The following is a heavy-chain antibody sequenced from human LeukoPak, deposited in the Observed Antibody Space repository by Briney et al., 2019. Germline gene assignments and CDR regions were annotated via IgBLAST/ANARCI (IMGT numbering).Heavy chain of an antibody. D-gene: IGHD2-2*01. J-gene: IGHJ4*02. Sequence: ASVKVSCKASGYTFTSYGISWVRQAPGQGLEWMGWMNPNSGNTGYAQKFQGRVTITRNTSISTAYMELSSLRSEDTAVYYCARGPRYCSSTSCLYYFDYWGQGTLVTVSS. CDR3: ARGPRYCSSTSCLYYFDY. CDR1: GYTFTSYG. CDR2: MNPNSGNT. V-gene: IGHV1-8*03.